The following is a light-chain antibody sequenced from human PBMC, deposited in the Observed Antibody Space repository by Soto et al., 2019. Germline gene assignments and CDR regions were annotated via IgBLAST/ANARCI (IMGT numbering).Light chain of an antibody. Sequence: DIQMTQSPSTLSASVGDRVTITCRASHTVGTWLAWYQQKPGKAPKLLIHDASSLESGVPPRFSGSGSGTEFTLTISSLQPDDFATYYFQQYNSYFIFGPGTKVDIK. J-gene: IGKJ3*01. CDR2: DAS. CDR3: QQYNSYFI. V-gene: IGKV1-5*01. CDR1: HTVGTW.